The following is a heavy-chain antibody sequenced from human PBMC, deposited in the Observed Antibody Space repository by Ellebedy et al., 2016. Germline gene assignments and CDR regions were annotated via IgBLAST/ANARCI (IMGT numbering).Heavy chain of an antibody. D-gene: IGHD6-19*01. CDR1: GFTFDDYA. J-gene: IGHJ3*02. Sequence: GGSLRLSXAASGFTFDDYAMHWVRQAPGKGLEWVSGISWNSGSIGYADSVKGRFTISRDNAKNSLYLQMNSLRAEDTALYYCAKDMVAVAGLFDIWGQGTMVTVSS. CDR3: AKDMVAVAGLFDI. V-gene: IGHV3-9*01. CDR2: ISWNSGSI.